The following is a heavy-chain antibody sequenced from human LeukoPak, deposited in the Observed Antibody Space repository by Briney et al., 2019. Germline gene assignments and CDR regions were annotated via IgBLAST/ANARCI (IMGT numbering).Heavy chain of an antibody. Sequence: SETLSLTCTVSGGSISSYYWSWIRQPPGKGLEWIGYIYYSGSTNYDPSLKSRVTISVDTSKNQFSLKLSSVTAADTAVYYCARENGGDFDYWGQGTLVTVSS. CDR2: IYYSGST. J-gene: IGHJ4*02. D-gene: IGHD3-16*01. CDR3: ARENGGDFDY. CDR1: GGSISSYY. V-gene: IGHV4-59*01.